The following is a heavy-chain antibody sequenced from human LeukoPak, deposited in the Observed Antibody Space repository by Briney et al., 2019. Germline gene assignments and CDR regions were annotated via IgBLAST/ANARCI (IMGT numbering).Heavy chain of an antibody. V-gene: IGHV3-48*03. CDR1: GFTFSSYE. D-gene: IGHD1-1*01. J-gene: IGHJ4*02. Sequence: TGGSLRLSCAASGFTFSSYEMNWVRQAPGKGLEWVSYISSSGSTIYYADSVKGRFTISRDNSKNTLYLQMGSLRAEDMAVYYCATIPRNGIDYWGQGTLVTVSS. CDR3: ATIPRNGIDY. CDR2: ISSSGSTI.